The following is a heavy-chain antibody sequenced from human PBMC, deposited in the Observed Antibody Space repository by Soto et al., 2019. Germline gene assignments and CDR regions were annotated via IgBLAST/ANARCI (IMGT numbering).Heavy chain of an antibody. V-gene: IGHV1-18*01. D-gene: IGHD6-13*01. CDR1: GYRFSSFG. CDR2: ISAYNGNT. CDR3: ARVRYVSSWSSVEYVPL. Sequence: AAVKPSCKASGYRFSSFGIIWVRQAPGQGLEWMGWISAYNGNTNYAQKLQGRVTMTTDTSTSTAYMELRSLRSDDTAMYYCARVRYVSSWSSVEYVPLRGQRTLVTVSA. J-gene: IGHJ1*01.